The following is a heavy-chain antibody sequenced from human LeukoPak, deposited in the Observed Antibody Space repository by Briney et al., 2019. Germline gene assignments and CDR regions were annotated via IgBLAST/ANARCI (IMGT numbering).Heavy chain of an antibody. CDR3: ARGLTIHPRRGGPTDY. J-gene: IGHJ4*02. Sequence: ASVKVSCKASGYTFTSYGISWVRQAPGQGLEWMGWISAYNGNTNYAQKLQGRVTMTTDTSTSTAYMELRSLRSDDTAVYYCARGLTIHPRRGGPTDYWGQGTLVTVSS. V-gene: IGHV1-18*01. CDR2: ISAYNGNT. D-gene: IGHD3-16*01. CDR1: GYTFTSYG.